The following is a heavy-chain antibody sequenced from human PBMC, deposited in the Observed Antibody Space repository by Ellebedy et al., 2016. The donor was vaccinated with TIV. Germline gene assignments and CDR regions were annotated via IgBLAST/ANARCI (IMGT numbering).Heavy chain of an antibody. CDR1: GFTSSSYA. V-gene: IGHV3-23*01. Sequence: GESLKISXAASGFTSSSYAMSWVRQAPGKGLERVSAISGSGGSTYYADSVKGRFTISRDNSKNTLYLQMNSLRAEDTAVYYCAKDYGSGSQDYYYYGMDVWGQGTTVTVSS. CDR2: ISGSGGST. J-gene: IGHJ6*02. D-gene: IGHD3-10*01. CDR3: AKDYGSGSQDYYYYGMDV.